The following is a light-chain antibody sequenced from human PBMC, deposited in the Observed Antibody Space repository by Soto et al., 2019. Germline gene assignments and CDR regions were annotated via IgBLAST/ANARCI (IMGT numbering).Light chain of an antibody. CDR1: SSDVGGYNY. CDR3: SSYTSISTVV. CDR2: NVS. J-gene: IGLJ2*01. V-gene: IGLV2-14*03. Sequence: QSALTQPASVSGSPGQSITISCTGTSSDVGGYNYVSWYQQHPGKAPKLMIYNVSNRPSGVSNRFSGSKSGNTASLTISGLQAEDGADYYCSSYTSISTVVFGGGTKVTVL.